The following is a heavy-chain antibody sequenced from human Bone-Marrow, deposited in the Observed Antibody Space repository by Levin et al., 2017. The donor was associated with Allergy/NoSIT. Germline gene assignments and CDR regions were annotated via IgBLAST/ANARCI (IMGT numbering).Heavy chain of an antibody. CDR3: AKDMGRGPAGIPYFDG. J-gene: IGHJ4*02. CDR1: GFTFDEHA. D-gene: IGHD2-2*01. Sequence: RTGGSLRLSCVASGFTFDEHAMHWVRQVPGKGLEWVSGISWNSNSIAYVESVKGRFTVSRDNAKNSLYLQMNSLRPEDTALYYCAKDMGRGPAGIPYFDGWGQGTQVTVSS. CDR2: ISWNSNSI. V-gene: IGHV3-9*01.